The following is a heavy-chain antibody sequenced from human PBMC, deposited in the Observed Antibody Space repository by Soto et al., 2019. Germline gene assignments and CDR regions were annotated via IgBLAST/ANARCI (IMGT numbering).Heavy chain of an antibody. D-gene: IGHD3-3*01. CDR2: ISGSGGST. Sequence: GGSLRLSCAASGFTFSSYAMSWVRQAPGKGLEWVSAISGSGGSTYYADSVKGRFTISRDNSKNTLYLQMNSLRAEDTAVYYCAKDPQGGHYDFWSCYALRDYFDYWGQGTLVTVSS. J-gene: IGHJ4*02. CDR3: AKDPQGGHYDFWSCYALRDYFDY. V-gene: IGHV3-23*01. CDR1: GFTFSSYA.